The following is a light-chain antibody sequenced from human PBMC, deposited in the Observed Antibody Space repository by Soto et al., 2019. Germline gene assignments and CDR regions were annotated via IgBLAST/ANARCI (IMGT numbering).Light chain of an antibody. V-gene: IGLV2-14*01. CDR1: SNDIGGYNY. Sequence: QSVLTQPASVSGSPGQSITISCTGTSNDIGGYNYVSWYQQRPGKAPKLMIHDVSNRPSGVSNRFSGSKSGNTASLTISGLQADDEADYYCSSFRGSSTLVVFGGGTKLTVL. CDR2: DVS. J-gene: IGLJ2*01. CDR3: SSFRGSSTLVV.